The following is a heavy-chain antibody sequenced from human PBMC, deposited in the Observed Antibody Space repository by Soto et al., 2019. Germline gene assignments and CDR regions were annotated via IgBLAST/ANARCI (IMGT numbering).Heavy chain of an antibody. CDR2: TNARGDDT. D-gene: IGHD3-16*01. V-gene: IGHV3-23*01. J-gene: IGHJ4*03. CDR1: GFTFHNHA. Sequence: PGGSLRLSCAASGFTFHNHAMSWVRQAPGKGLEWVSSTNARGDDTYYADSVKGRFTMSRDNSKNTLQLQMNSLRAEDTALYYCAKKEEYDHVWGNSPLHWGQGTLVTVSS. CDR3: AKKEEYDHVWGNSPLH.